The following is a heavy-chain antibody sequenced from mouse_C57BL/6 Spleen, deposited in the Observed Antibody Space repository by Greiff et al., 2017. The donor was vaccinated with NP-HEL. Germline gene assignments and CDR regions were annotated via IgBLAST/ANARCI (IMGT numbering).Heavy chain of an antibody. Sequence: EVQLQQSGPELVKPGASVKISCKASGYTFTDYYMNWVKQSHGKSLEWIGDINPNNGGTSYNQKFKGKATLTVDKSSSTAYMELRSLTSEDSAVYYCARGYSNYFDYWGQGTTLTVSS. V-gene: IGHV1-26*01. J-gene: IGHJ2*01. CDR2: INPNNGGT. CDR1: GYTFTDYY. D-gene: IGHD2-5*01. CDR3: ARGYSNYFDY.